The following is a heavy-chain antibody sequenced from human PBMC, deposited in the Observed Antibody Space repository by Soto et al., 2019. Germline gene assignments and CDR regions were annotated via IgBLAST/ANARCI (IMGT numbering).Heavy chain of an antibody. Sequence: ESGGGVVQPGRSLRLSCAASGFTFSSYGMHWVRQAPGKGLEWVAVIWYDGSNKYYADSVKGRFTISRDNSKNTLYLQMNSLRAEDTAVYYCAREGLSIAAAGYYYYYGMDVWGQGTTVTVSS. V-gene: IGHV3-33*01. CDR3: AREGLSIAAAGYYYYYGMDV. D-gene: IGHD6-13*01. CDR1: GFTFSSYG. CDR2: IWYDGSNK. J-gene: IGHJ6*02.